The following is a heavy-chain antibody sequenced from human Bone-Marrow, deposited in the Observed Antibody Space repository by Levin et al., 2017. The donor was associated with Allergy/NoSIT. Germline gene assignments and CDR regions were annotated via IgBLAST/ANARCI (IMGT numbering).Heavy chain of an antibody. J-gene: IGHJ6*02. CDR2: IFYSGII. CDR3: ARDRIAVEDHGMDV. D-gene: IGHD6-19*01. V-gene: IGHV4-59*01. Sequence: SETLSLTCNVSGGSIRNYYWSWIRQSPGKGLEWIGYIFYSGIINYNPSLKSRVLIAVDSSKNQLSLKLRSVTAADTAIYYCARDRIAVEDHGMDVWGQGTTVTVSS. CDR1: GGSIRNYY.